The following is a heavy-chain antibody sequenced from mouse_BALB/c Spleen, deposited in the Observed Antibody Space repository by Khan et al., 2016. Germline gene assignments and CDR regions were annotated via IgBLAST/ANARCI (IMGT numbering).Heavy chain of an antibody. CDR2: ISSGSSTI. CDR3: ARAGTWAMDY. J-gene: IGHJ4*01. V-gene: IGHV5-17*02. Sequence: EVELVESGGGLVQPGGSRKLSCAASGFTFSSFGMHWVRQAPEKGLEWVAYISSGSSTIYSADTVKGRFTISRDNPKNTLFLQMTSLRSEDTAMYYCARAGTWAMDYWGQGTSVTVSS. CDR1: GFTFSSFG. D-gene: IGHD3-1*01.